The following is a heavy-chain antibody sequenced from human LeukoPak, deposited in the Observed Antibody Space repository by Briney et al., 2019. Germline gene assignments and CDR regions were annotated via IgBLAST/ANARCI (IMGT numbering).Heavy chain of an antibody. Sequence: GGFLKLSCAASGFTFSGSAMHWVRQASGKGLEWVGRIRSKANSYATAYAASVKGRFTISRDNAKNSLFLQLNRLRAEDTAVYYCARDKGSGSYYPFDYWGQGTLVTVSS. CDR1: GFTFSGSA. D-gene: IGHD3-10*01. J-gene: IGHJ4*02. V-gene: IGHV3-73*01. CDR3: ARDKGSGSYYPFDY. CDR2: IRSKANSYAT.